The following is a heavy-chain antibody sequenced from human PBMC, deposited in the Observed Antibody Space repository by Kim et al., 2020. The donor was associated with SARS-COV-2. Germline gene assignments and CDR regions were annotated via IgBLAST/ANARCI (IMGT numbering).Heavy chain of an antibody. D-gene: IGHD3-10*01. CDR3: ARGIESYYGSGSYSVPEYFQQ. J-gene: IGHJ1*01. CDR1: GFTFSRHW. Sequence: GGSLRLSCAASGFTFSRHWISWVRQAPGKGLEWVANIKQDGSEKYYVDSVKGRFTISRDNAKNLLYLQMNSLRVEDTAVYYCARGIESYYGSGSYSVPEYFQQWGKGTLVSVSS. CDR2: IKQDGSEK. V-gene: IGHV3-7*04.